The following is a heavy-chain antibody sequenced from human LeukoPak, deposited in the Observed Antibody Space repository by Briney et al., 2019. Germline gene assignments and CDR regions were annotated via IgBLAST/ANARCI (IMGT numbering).Heavy chain of an antibody. V-gene: IGHV3-21*01. D-gene: IGHD2-15*01. Sequence: PGGSLRLSCAASGFTFSSYAMSWVRQAPGKGLEWVSSISSSSSYIYYADSVKGRFTISRDNAKNSLYLQMNSLRAEDTAVYYCARAGGYCSGGSCYSHYYGMDVWGQGTTVTVSS. J-gene: IGHJ6*02. CDR2: ISSSSSYI. CDR1: GFTFSSYA. CDR3: ARAGGYCSGGSCYSHYYGMDV.